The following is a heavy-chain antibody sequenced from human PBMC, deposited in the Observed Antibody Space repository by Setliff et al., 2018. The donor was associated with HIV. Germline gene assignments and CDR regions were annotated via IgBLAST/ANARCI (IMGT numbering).Heavy chain of an antibody. V-gene: IGHV3-9*01. CDR1: GFTFDDSA. D-gene: IGHD3-10*01. J-gene: IGHJ4*02. Sequence: PGGSLRLSCVASGFTFDDSAMHWVRQAPGKGLEWVSGIHRNSGSIGYVDSVKGRFTISRDNAKNSLYLQMNSLRAEDTALYYCVRGAFGESDYWGRGTLVTSPQ. CDR2: IHRNSGSI. CDR3: VRGAFGESDY.